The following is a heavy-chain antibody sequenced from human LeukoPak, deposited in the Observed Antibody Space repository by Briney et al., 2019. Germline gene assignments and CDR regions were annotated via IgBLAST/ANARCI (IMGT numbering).Heavy chain of an antibody. CDR1: GGSISSYY. J-gene: IGHJ6*02. D-gene: IGHD6-19*01. Sequence: PSETLSLTCTVSGGSISSYYWSWIRQPPGKGLEWIGYIYYSGSTNYNPSLKSRVTISVDTSKNQFSLKLSSVTAADTAVYYCARYSSGWYRSGYYGMDVWGQGTTVTVSS. CDR2: IYYSGST. CDR3: ARYSSGWYRSGYYGMDV. V-gene: IGHV4-59*01.